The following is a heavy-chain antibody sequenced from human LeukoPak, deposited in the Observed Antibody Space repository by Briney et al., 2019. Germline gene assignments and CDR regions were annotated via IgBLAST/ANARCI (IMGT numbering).Heavy chain of an antibody. CDR3: AGTVTLYYYYYMDV. CDR2: IYTSGST. CDR1: GGSISSCY. Sequence: PSETLSLTCTVSGGSISSCYWSWIRQPPGKGLEWIGYIYTSGSTNYNPSLKSRVTISVDTSKNQFSLKLSSVTAADTAVYYCAGTVTLYYYYYMDVWGKGTTVTVSS. V-gene: IGHV4-4*09. J-gene: IGHJ6*03. D-gene: IGHD4-17*01.